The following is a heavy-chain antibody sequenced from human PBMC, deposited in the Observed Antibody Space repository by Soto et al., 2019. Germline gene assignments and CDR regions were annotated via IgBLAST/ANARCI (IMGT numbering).Heavy chain of an antibody. V-gene: IGHV5-10-1*01. CDR1: GYSFTSYW. J-gene: IGHJ6*02. CDR3: ARRMASSGVYYYYGMDV. Sequence: GESLKISCKGSGYSFTSYWISWVRQMPGKGLEWMGRIDPSDSYTNYSPSFQGHVTISADKSISTAYLQWSSLKASDTAMYYCARRMASSGVYYYYGMDVPARRTTVTVSS. D-gene: IGHD6-19*01. CDR2: IDPSDSYT.